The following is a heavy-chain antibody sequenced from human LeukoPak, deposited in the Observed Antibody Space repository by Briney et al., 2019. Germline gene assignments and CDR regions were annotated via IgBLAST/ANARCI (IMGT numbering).Heavy chain of an antibody. D-gene: IGHD2/OR15-2a*01. CDR3: ARNEVVLDGAFDI. CDR1: GGSISSYY. CDR2: IYYSGST. V-gene: IGHV4-59*01. Sequence: KTSETLSLTCTVSGGSISSYYWSWIRQPPGKGLEWIGHIYYSGSTNYNPSLKSRVTISVDTSKNQFSLKLSSVTAADTAVYYCARNEVVLDGAFDIWGQGTMVTASS. J-gene: IGHJ3*02.